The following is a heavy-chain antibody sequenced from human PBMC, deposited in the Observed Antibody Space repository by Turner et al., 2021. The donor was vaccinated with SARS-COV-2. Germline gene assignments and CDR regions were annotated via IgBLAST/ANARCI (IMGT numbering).Heavy chain of an antibody. J-gene: IGHJ4*02. D-gene: IGHD1-1*01. CDR1: GYTFTGYY. Sequence: QVQLVQSGAEVKKPGASVKVSCKASGYTFTGYYMHWVRQAPGQGPGGVGWINPKSGGRGVAQKFPGRVNLVWETVNRQAYKGFMKLRSGDAAVYSGAKGPGWNDHIDYWGQGTLVTVSS. CDR3: AKGPGWNDHIDY. V-gene: IGHV1-2*02. CDR2: INPKSGGR.